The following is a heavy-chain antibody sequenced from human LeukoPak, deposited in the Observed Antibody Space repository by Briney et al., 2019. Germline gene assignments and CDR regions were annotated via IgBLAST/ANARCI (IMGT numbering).Heavy chain of an antibody. CDR2: IHYSGIT. CDR1: GGSISTYY. Sequence: PSETLSLTCTVSGGSISTYYWSWIRQPPGKGLEWIGYIHYSGITNYNPSLKSRVTILVDTSKNQFSLKLSSVAAAGTAVYYCARHISYGGDSAFGYWGQGTLVTVSS. V-gene: IGHV4-59*08. J-gene: IGHJ4*02. D-gene: IGHD2-21*02. CDR3: ARHISYGGDSAFGY.